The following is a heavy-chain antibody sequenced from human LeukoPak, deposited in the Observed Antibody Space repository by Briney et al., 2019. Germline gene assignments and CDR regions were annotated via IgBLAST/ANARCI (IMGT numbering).Heavy chain of an antibody. Sequence: ASVKVSCKASGYTFTSYGISWVRQAPGQGLEWMGWISAYNGNTNYAQKLQGRVTMTTDTSTNTAYMELRSLRSDDTAVYYCARGGDIVVVPAVIFDYWGQGTLVTVSS. D-gene: IGHD2-2*01. CDR1: GYTFTSYG. V-gene: IGHV1-18*01. CDR2: ISAYNGNT. CDR3: ARGGDIVVVPAVIFDY. J-gene: IGHJ4*02.